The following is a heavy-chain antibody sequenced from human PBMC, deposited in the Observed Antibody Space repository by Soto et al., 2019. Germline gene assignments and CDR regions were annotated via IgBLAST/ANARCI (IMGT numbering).Heavy chain of an antibody. V-gene: IGHV1-18*01. D-gene: IGHD4-17*01. CDR3: GRAKYGKFEAY. Sequence: QIQVVQSGDEVKQPGASVTVSCKAPGYTFTSYGIDWVRTAPGHGHEWVGWVSGYNGETYYAQKFQDRVTMTKDGGTTTAYLELRSLRSDDSAVYYCGRAKYGKFEAYWGQGTRV. CDR1: GYTFTSYG. CDR2: VSGYNGET. J-gene: IGHJ4*02.